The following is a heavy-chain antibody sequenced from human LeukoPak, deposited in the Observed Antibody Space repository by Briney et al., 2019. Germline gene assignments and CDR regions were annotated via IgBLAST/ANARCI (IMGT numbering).Heavy chain of an antibody. J-gene: IGHJ6*03. V-gene: IGHV1-2*02. CDR3: ARGLGSGYSNFYYMDV. D-gene: IGHD5-12*01. CDR2: INPNSGGT. CDR1: GYTFTGYY. Sequence: ASVKVSCKASGYTFTGYYMHWVRQAPGQGLEWMGWINPNSGGTNYAQKFQGRVTMTRDTSISTAYMELSRLRSDDTAVYYCARGLGSGYSNFYYMDVWGKGTTVIVSS.